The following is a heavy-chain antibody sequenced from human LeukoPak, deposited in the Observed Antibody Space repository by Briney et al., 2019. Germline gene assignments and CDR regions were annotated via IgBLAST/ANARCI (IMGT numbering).Heavy chain of an antibody. CDR3: SSLGIAAAGYFDY. CDR1: GYTFTGYY. CDR2: INPNSGGT. Sequence: GASVKVSCKASGYTFTGYYMHWVRQAPGQGLEWMGWINPNSGGTNYAQKFQGRVTMTRDTSISTAYMELSRLRSDDTAVYYCSSLGIAAAGYFDYWGRGTLVTVSS. J-gene: IGHJ4*02. D-gene: IGHD6-13*01. V-gene: IGHV1-2*02.